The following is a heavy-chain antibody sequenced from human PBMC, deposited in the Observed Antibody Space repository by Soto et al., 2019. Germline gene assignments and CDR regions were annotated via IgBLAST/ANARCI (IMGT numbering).Heavy chain of an antibody. V-gene: IGHV3-23*01. CDR2: ISGSGSRV. CDR3: AKVRASYLSASYFYYGLEV. D-gene: IGHD2-21*01. Sequence: EVQLLESGGGLVRPGGSLRLSCAASGFTFSHYVLSWVRQAPGGGLEWVSSISGSGSRVYLAASVRGRFAMSRDLSTNTVSLQMNSLTVEDTAIYYCAKVRASYLSASYFYYGLEVWGQGTTVTVSS. CDR1: GFTFSHYV. J-gene: IGHJ6*02.